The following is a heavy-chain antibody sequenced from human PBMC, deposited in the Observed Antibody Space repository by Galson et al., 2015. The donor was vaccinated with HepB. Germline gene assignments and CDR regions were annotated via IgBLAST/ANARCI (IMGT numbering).Heavy chain of an antibody. CDR3: GRSGYSGRVYYYYGMDV. CDR2: INADNGNT. J-gene: IGHJ6*02. CDR1: GYTFPTYA. D-gene: IGHD5-12*01. Sequence: QSGAEVKKPGASVKVSCKTSGYTFPTYAIHWVRQAPGQRLEWMGWINADNGNTKYSQEFQGRVTITRDTSACTAYMELSSLRFEDTAVYYCGRSGYSGRVYYYYGMDVWGQGTTVTVSS. V-gene: IGHV1-3*01.